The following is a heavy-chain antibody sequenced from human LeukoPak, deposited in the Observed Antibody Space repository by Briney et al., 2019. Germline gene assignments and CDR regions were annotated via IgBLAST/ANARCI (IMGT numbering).Heavy chain of an antibody. Sequence: SETLSLTCAVYGGSFSGYYWSWIRQHPGKGLEWIGYISNGGSTYDNPSLKGRVTISVDTSKNQFSLKLSSVTAADTAVYYCARGTYGNFDYWGQGTLVTVSS. J-gene: IGHJ4*02. CDR1: GGSFSGYY. D-gene: IGHD4-17*01. CDR2: ISNGGST. V-gene: IGHV4-34*01. CDR3: ARGTYGNFDY.